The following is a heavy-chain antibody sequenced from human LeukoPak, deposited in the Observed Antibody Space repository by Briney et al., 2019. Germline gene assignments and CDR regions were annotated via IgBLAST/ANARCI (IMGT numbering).Heavy chain of an antibody. D-gene: IGHD5-18*01. CDR2: IKQDGSEK. Sequence: GSLRLSCAASGFSFSSYWMYWVRQAPGKGLEWVANIKQDGSEKYYVDSVKGRFTISRDNAKNSLYLQMNSLRAEDTAVYYCASGGYSFFYWGQGTLVTVSS. J-gene: IGHJ4*02. V-gene: IGHV3-7*03. CDR3: ASGGYSFFY. CDR1: GFSFSSYW.